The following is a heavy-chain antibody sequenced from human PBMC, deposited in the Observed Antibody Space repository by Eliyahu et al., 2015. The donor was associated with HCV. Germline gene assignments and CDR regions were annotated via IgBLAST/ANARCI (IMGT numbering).Heavy chain of an antibody. Sequence: GGTFSSYAISWVRQAPGQGLEWMGGIIPIFGTANYAQKFQGRVTITADESTSTAYMELSSLRSEDTAVYYCARDRGGVVTTLFHYGMDVWGQGTTVTVSS. CDR1: GGTFSSYA. V-gene: IGHV1-69*01. CDR2: IIPIFGTA. D-gene: IGHD3-3*01. J-gene: IGHJ6*02. CDR3: ARDRGGVVTTLFHYGMDV.